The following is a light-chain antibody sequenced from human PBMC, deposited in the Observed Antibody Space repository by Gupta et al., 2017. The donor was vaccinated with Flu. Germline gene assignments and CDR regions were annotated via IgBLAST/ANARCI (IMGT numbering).Light chain of an antibody. J-gene: IGLJ3*02. V-gene: IGLV3-21*02. Sequence: SYVLTQPPSVSVAPGQTARITCGGNNIGGKTVHWFQQKPGQAPVLVVYDDTFRPSGIPERFSGSNSGNTATLTMSSVEAGDEADYYCQLWDSNSDHPGVFGGGTKLTVL. CDR1: NIGGKT. CDR2: DDT. CDR3: QLWDSNSDHPGV.